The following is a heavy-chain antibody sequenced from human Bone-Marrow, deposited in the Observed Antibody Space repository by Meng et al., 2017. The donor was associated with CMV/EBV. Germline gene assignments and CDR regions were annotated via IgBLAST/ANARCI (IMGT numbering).Heavy chain of an antibody. Sequence: GESLKISCAASGFTFSSYSMNWVRQAPGKGLEWVSYISSSSSYIYYADSVKGRFTISRDNAKHSLYLQMNSLRAEDTAVYYCARQSAVAGTSNFDYWGQGTLVTVSS. CDR3: ARQSAVAGTSNFDY. CDR1: GFTFSSYS. V-gene: IGHV3-21*04. J-gene: IGHJ4*02. CDR2: ISSSSSYI. D-gene: IGHD6-19*01.